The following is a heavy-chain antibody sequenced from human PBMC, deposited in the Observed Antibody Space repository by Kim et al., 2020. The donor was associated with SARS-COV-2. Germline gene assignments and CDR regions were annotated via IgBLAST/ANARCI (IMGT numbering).Heavy chain of an antibody. CDR1: GFSLSTRGMC. V-gene: IGHV2-70*11. CDR3: ARATSYHNSGYYWTLCS. CDR2: IDWDDAK. D-gene: IGHD3-22*01. Sequence: SGPTLVNPTQTLTLTCTFSGFSLSTRGMCVSWIRQPPGEALEWLARIDWDDAKYYSTSLKTRLTISKDTSKNQVVLIMTNMDPVDSATYYCARATSYHNSGYYWTLCSWGQGTLLSVSS. J-gene: IGHJ4*02.